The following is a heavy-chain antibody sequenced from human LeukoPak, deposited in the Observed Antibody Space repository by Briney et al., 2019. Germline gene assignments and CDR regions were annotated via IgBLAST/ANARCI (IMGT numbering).Heavy chain of an antibody. CDR2: MYNSGST. V-gene: IGHV4-59*01. CDR1: HGSIRSYS. D-gene: IGHD3-10*01. J-gene: IGHJ4*02. CDR3: ASGGVPVRESGTNPYYFDY. Sequence: SETLSLTRAVSHGSIRSYSWSCIRQTPEKGLEWIGYMYNSGSTNYNPSLKSRVTISVDTAKNQFSLKLRSVTAADTAVYYCASGGVPVRESGTNPYYFDYWGQGTLVTVSS.